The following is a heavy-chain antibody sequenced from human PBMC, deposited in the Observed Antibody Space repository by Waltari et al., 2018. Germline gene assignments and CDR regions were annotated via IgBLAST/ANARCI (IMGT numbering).Heavy chain of an antibody. V-gene: IGHV3-23*03. CDR1: GFTFSSYA. CDR3: AKKKRVGATTGEFDY. CDR2: IYSGGSST. Sequence: EVQLLESGGGLVQPGGSLRLSCAASGFTFSSYAMSWVRQAPGKGLEWVSVIYSGGSSTYYADSVKGRFTISRDNSKNTLYLQMNSLRAEDTAVYYCAKKKRVGATTGEFDYWGQGTLVTVSS. D-gene: IGHD1-26*01. J-gene: IGHJ4*02.